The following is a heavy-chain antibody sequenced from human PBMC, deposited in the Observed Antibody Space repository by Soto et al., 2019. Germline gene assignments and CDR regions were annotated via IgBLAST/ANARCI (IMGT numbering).Heavy chain of an antibody. CDR1: GYTFTSYD. Sequence: GASVKVSCKASGYTFTSYDINWVRQATGQGLEWMGWMNPNNGNTGYSQKFQGRVTITRDTSISTAYMELSSLRSEDTAVYYCARGGSLYWYFDLWGRGTLVTVSS. CDR2: MNPNNGNT. V-gene: IGHV1-8*01. J-gene: IGHJ2*01. D-gene: IGHD1-26*01. CDR3: ARGGSLYWYFDL.